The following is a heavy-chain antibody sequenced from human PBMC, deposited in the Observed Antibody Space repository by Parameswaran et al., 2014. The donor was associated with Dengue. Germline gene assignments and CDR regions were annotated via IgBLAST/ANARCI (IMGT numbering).Heavy chain of an antibody. J-gene: IGHJ6*02. V-gene: IGHV4-31*02. CDR2: IYYSGST. D-gene: IGHD1-20*01. CDR3: ARGPLTGTTRRYYYYGMDV. Sequence: WIRQPQEGLEWIGYIYYSGSTYYNPSLKSRVTISVDTSKNQFSLKLSSVTAADTAVYYCARGPLTGTTRRYYYYGMDVWGQGTTVTVSS.